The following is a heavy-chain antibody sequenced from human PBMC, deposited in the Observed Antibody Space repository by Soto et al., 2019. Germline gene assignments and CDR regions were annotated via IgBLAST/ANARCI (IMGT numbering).Heavy chain of an antibody. V-gene: IGHV1-69*01. CDR2: IIPIFGTA. D-gene: IGHD6-6*01. J-gene: IGHJ6*02. CDR3: ARDSSSSGRGGGMDV. CDR1: GGTFSSYA. Sequence: QVQLVQSGAEVKKPGSSVKVSCKASGGTFSSYAISWVRQAPGQGLEWMGGIIPIFGTANYAQKFQGRVTISPDQSTSQAYKGLSSLGSEETAVYYCARDSSSSGRGGGMDVWGQGTTVTVSS.